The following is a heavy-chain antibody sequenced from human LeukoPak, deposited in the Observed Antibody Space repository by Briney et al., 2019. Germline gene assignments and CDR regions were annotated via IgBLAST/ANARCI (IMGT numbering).Heavy chain of an antibody. CDR1: GYSFTSYW. CDR2: IYPGDSDT. CDR3: ARNYSSSWYGHDAFDI. D-gene: IGHD6-13*01. Sequence: TGESLKISCKGSGYSFTSYWIGWARQMPGKGLEWMGIIYPGDSDTRYSPSFQGQVTISADKSISTAYLQWSGLKASDTAMYYCARNYSSSWYGHDAFDIWGQGTMVTVSS. J-gene: IGHJ3*02. V-gene: IGHV5-51*01.